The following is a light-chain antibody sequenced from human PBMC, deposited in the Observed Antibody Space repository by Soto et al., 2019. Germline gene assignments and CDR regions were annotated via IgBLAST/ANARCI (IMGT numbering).Light chain of an antibody. CDR1: SSDVGGYDY. Sequence: QSALTQPASVSGSPGQSITIPCTGTSSDVGGYDYVSWYQQHPGKAPKLIIYDVSNRPSGISNRFSGSKSGNTASLTISGLQAEDEADYFCCSYAGTVAYVFGTGTKVTVL. CDR2: DVS. V-gene: IGLV2-14*01. CDR3: CSYAGTVAYV. J-gene: IGLJ1*01.